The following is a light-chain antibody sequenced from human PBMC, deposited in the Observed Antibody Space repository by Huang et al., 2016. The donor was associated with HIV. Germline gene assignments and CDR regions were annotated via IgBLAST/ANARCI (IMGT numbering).Light chain of an antibody. CDR3: QQYFSTPRT. CDR2: WSS. V-gene: IGKV4-1*01. Sequence: DIVMTQSPDSLTVSLGERATINCKSSQSILHTSKNKNFLSWFQQKPGQPPTFLMPWSSTREAGVPDRCSGSGSGTDSTLTINGLQDEDVAGYYCQQYFSTPRTFGQGTRVEIK. CDR1: QSILHTSKNKNF. J-gene: IGKJ1*01.